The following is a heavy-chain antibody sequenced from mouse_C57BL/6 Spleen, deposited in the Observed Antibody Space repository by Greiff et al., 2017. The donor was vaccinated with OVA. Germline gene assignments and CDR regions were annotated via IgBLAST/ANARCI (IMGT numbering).Heavy chain of an antibody. CDR2: INPNNGGT. Sequence: EVERQGAGPEVVKPCASVKIPCKASGSHPTDYNMAWVKQSHGKSLEWIGDINPNNGGTIYNQKFKGKATLTVDKSSSTAYMELRSLTSEDTAVYYCARSYDYGSSYVDYFDYWGQGTTLTVSS. CDR1: GSHPTDYN. CDR3: ARSYDYGSSYVDYFDY. J-gene: IGHJ2*01. V-gene: IGHV1-18*01. D-gene: IGHD1-1*01.